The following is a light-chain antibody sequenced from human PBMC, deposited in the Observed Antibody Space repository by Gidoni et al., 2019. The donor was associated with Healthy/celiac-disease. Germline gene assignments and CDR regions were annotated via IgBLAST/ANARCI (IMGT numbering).Light chain of an antibody. CDR1: QSVSSY. Sequence: EIVLTQSPATLSLSPGERATLSCRASQSVSSYLAWYQQKPGQAPRLLIYDASNRATGIPARFSGSGSGTDFTHTISSLEPEDFAAYYCQQRSNWPPTFGGGTKVEIK. CDR3: QQRSNWPPT. V-gene: IGKV3-11*01. J-gene: IGKJ4*01. CDR2: DAS.